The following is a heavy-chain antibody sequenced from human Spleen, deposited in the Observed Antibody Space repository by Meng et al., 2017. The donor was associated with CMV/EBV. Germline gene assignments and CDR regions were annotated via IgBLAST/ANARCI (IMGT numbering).Heavy chain of an antibody. Sequence: ASVKVSCKASRYIFTGYYVHWLRQAPGQGPEWMGWNNPDSGGTNYAQKFQGRVTMTRDTSISTAYMELSRLRSDDTAVYYCARDRVEMATIMDNWFDPWGQGTLVTVSS. V-gene: IGHV1-2*02. CDR3: ARDRVEMATIMDNWFDP. J-gene: IGHJ5*02. CDR2: NNPDSGGT. D-gene: IGHD5-24*01. CDR1: RYIFTGYY.